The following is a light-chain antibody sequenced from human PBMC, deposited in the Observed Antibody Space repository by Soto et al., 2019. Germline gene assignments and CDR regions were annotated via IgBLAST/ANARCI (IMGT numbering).Light chain of an antibody. CDR2: AAS. Sequence: DIQMTQSPSSLSASVGDRVTISCRASQGISNDLAWYQQKPGKVPKLLIFAASTLQSGVPSRFSGSGSGTDFTLTISSLQPEDVATYYCQKYNSAPWTFGQGTKVEIK. CDR3: QKYNSAPWT. J-gene: IGKJ1*01. CDR1: QGISND. V-gene: IGKV1-27*01.